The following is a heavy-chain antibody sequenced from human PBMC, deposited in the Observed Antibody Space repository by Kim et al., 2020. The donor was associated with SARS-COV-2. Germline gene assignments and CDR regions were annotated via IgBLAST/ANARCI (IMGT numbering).Heavy chain of an antibody. CDR3: ARDGVYYGRGWFDP. V-gene: IGHV1-2*02. Sequence: AKSFQGRDTRTRDTSNSTAYMELSSLRSDDTAVYYCARDGVYYGRGWFDPWGQGTLVTVSS. J-gene: IGHJ5*02. D-gene: IGHD3-10*02.